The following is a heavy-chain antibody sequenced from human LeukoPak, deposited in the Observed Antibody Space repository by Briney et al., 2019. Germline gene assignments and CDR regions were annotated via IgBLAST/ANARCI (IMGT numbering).Heavy chain of an antibody. J-gene: IGHJ4*02. Sequence: SETLSLTCTVSGGSISGGGYYWSWIRQPAGKGLEWIGRIYTSGNTNYNPSLKSRATMSVDTSKNQFSLELSSVTAADTAVYYCARDFGYGDYFFDDWGQGTLVTVSS. CDR2: IYTSGNT. D-gene: IGHD4-17*01. CDR1: GGSISGGGYY. V-gene: IGHV4-61*02. CDR3: ARDFGYGDYFFDD.